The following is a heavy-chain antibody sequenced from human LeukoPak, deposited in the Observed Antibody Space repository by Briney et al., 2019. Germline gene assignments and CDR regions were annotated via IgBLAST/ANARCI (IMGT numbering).Heavy chain of an antibody. CDR3: TSLVSRVGQVGASI. D-gene: IGHD1-26*01. J-gene: IGHJ3*02. Sequence: PGGSLRLSCAASGFTFSGSAMHWVRQASGKGLEWVGRIRSKANSYATAYAASVKGSFTISRDDSKNTAYLQMNTLKTEDTAVYYCTSLVSRVGQVGASIWGQGTMVTVSS. CDR1: GFTFSGSA. V-gene: IGHV3-73*01. CDR2: IRSKANSYAT.